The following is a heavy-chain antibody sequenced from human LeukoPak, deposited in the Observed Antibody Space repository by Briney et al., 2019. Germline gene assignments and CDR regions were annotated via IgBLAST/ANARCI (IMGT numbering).Heavy chain of an antibody. CDR2: IYYSGST. CDR3: ARKVPVVRGEATPYYYYYYMDV. J-gene: IGHJ6*03. D-gene: IGHD3-10*01. Sequence: KPSETLSLTCTVSGGSISSSSYYWGWIRQPPGKGLEWIGSIYYSGSTYYNPSLKSRVTISVDTSKNQFSLKLSSVTAADTAVYYCARKVPVVRGEATPYYYYYYMDVWGKGTTVTVSS. CDR1: GGSISSSSYY. V-gene: IGHV4-39*07.